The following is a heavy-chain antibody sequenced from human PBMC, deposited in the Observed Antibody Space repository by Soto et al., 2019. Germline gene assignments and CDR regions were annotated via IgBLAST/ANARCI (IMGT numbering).Heavy chain of an antibody. Sequence: QVQQWRSGAEVKKPGSSVKVPCKASGGTFSSYTISWVRQAPGQGLEWMARIIPIMNITNFARKFQGRVTLTADTSTNTAYMELSSLTSEDTAVYYCSSQSMRPRPLPGYSFDYWGQGVLVTVSS. CDR2: IIPIMNIT. D-gene: IGHD6-6*01. CDR3: SSQSMRPRPLPGYSFDY. J-gene: IGHJ4*02. CDR1: GGTFSSYT. V-gene: IGHV1-69*02.